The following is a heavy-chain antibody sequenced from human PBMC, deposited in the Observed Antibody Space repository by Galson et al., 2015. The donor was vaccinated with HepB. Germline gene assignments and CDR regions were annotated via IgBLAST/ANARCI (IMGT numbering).Heavy chain of an antibody. CDR1: GFTFSSYD. CDR2: IGTAGDT. CDR3: ARALGEYCSGGSCSGDAFDI. D-gene: IGHD2-15*01. V-gene: IGHV3-13*01. Sequence: SLRLSCAASGFTFSSYDMHWVRQATGKGLEWVSAIGTAGDTYYPGSVKGRFTISRENAKNSLYLQMNSLRAGDTAVYYCARALGEYCSGGSCSGDAFDIWGQGTMVTVSS. J-gene: IGHJ3*02.